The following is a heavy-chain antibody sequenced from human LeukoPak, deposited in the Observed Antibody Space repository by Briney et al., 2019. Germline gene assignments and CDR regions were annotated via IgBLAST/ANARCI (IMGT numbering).Heavy chain of an antibody. CDR2: INHSGST. Sequence: SETLSLTCAVYGGSFSGYYWSWIRQPPGKGLEWIGEINHSGSTNYNPSPKSRVTISVDTSKNQFSLKLSSVTAADTAVYYCARGHPESHSSSWGSPEVYYFDYWGQGTLVTVSS. D-gene: IGHD6-13*01. CDR3: ARGHPESHSSSWGSPEVYYFDY. J-gene: IGHJ4*02. V-gene: IGHV4-34*01. CDR1: GGSFSGYY.